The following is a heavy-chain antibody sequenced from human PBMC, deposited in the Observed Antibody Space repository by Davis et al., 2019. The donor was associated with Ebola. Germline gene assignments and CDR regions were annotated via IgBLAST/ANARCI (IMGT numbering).Heavy chain of an antibody. J-gene: IGHJ4*02. CDR1: GFTFSSYS. CDR2: ISSSSSTI. CDR3: ARGGWDY. V-gene: IGHV3-48*04. Sequence: GESLKISCAASGFTFSSYSMNWVRQAPGKGLEWVSYISSSSSTIYYADSVKGRFTISRDNAKNSLYLQMNSLRAEDTAVYYCARGGWDYWGQGTLVTVSS.